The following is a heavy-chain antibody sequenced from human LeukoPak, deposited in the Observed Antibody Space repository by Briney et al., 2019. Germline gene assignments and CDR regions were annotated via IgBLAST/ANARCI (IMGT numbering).Heavy chain of an antibody. Sequence: GGSLRLSCVTSGFTFSDYSIHWVRQAPGRGLEWVAVTLYDGSMQYYADSVKGRFIISRDNSKNTVYLQMNSLRPEDMALYYCARDPRGPTKYDRSDRDTFDHWGQGTQVTVSS. D-gene: IGHD3-22*01. CDR1: GFTFSDYS. V-gene: IGHV3-30*06. CDR3: ARDPRGPTKYDRSDRDTFDH. J-gene: IGHJ4*02. CDR2: TLYDGSMQ.